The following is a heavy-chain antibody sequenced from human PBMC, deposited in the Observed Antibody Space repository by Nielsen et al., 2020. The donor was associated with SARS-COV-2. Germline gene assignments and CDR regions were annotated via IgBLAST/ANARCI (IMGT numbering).Heavy chain of an antibody. J-gene: IGHJ6*02. Sequence: WIRQPPGKGLEWVANIKQDGSEKYYVDSVEGRFTISRDNSKNTLYLQMNSLRAEDTAVYYCARDRVTMVRGVPYYYGMDVWGQGTTVTVSS. D-gene: IGHD3-10*01. V-gene: IGHV3-7*01. CDR2: IKQDGSEK. CDR3: ARDRVTMVRGVPYYYGMDV.